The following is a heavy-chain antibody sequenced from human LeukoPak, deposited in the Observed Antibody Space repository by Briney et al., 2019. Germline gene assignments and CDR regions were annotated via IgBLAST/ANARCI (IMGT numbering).Heavy chain of an antibody. J-gene: IGHJ6*03. V-gene: IGHV3-64*01. CDR3: ARASGSPTYYYYMDV. CDR2: ISSNGGST. D-gene: IGHD6-13*01. Sequence: TGGSLRLSCAASGFTFSSYAMHWVRQAPGKGLEYVSAISSNGGSTYYANSVKGRFTISRDNSKNTLYLQMGSLRAEDMAVYYCARASGSPTYYYYMDVWGKGTTVTVSS. CDR1: GFTFSSYA.